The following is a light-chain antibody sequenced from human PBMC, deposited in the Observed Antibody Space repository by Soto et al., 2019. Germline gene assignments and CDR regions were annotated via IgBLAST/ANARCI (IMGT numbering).Light chain of an antibody. CDR1: QSVRSNY. CDR3: QQYGSTPLS. V-gene: IGKV3-20*01. CDR2: DAS. Sequence: EIVLTQSPDTLSLSPGERATLSCRASQSVRSNYLAWYQQKPGQAPRFLIYDASSRATGIPDRFSGSGSGTDCTLNITRQEPEDVAVYYCQQYGSTPLSFGGGTKVDIK. J-gene: IGKJ4*01.